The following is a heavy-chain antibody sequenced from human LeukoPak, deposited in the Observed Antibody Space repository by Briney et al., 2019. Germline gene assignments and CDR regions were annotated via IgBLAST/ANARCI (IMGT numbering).Heavy chain of an antibody. Sequence: ASVKVSCKASGYTFIAYYMHWVRQAPGQGLEWVGWLNPNSGVTNYAQKFQGRVTMTRDTSITTAYMELSGLRSDDTALYYCARRAYCGVSCSPIGHFDFWGRGTLVTVSS. V-gene: IGHV1-2*02. J-gene: IGHJ2*01. CDR2: LNPNSGVT. D-gene: IGHD2-21*01. CDR1: GYTFIAYY. CDR3: ARRAYCGVSCSPIGHFDF.